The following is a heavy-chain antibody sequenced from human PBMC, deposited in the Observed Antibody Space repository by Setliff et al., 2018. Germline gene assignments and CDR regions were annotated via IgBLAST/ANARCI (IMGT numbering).Heavy chain of an antibody. CDR1: GYNFKTYA. Sequence: GASVKVSCKASGYNFKTYAISWVRQAPGQGLEWMGFISLYDGHTNYAQNFQGRLTVTTDTSTSTAYMELRSLRSDDTALYYCARGPSPTVTPSRLIYFYHMDVWGTGTTVTVSS. D-gene: IGHD4-17*01. V-gene: IGHV1-18*01. J-gene: IGHJ6*03. CDR3: ARGPSPTVTPSRLIYFYHMDV. CDR2: ISLYDGHT.